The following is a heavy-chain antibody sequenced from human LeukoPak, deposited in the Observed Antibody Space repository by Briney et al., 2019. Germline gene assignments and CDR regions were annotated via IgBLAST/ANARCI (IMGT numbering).Heavy chain of an antibody. CDR1: GFTFSSYA. CDR2: ISGSGDST. CDR3: AENVSVAEQWLANYYYYYGMDV. D-gene: IGHD6-19*01. J-gene: IGHJ6*02. V-gene: IGHV3-23*01. Sequence: GGSLRLSCAASGFTFSSYAMSWVRQAPGKGLEWVSAISGSGDSTYYGDSVKGRFTISRDNSKNTLYLQMNSLRAEDTAVYYCAENVSVAEQWLANYYYYYGMDVWGQGTTVTVSS.